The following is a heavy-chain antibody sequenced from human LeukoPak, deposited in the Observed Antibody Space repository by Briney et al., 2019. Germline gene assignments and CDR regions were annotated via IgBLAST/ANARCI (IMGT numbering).Heavy chain of an antibody. CDR3: ARELSYSLYYFDY. Sequence: PETLSLTCAVYGGSFSGYYWSWIRQPPGKWLEWIGEINHSGSTNYNPSLKSRVTISVDTSKNQFSLKLSSVTAADTAVYYCARELSYSLYYFDYWGQGTLVTVSS. J-gene: IGHJ4*02. CDR2: INHSGST. CDR1: GGSFSGYY. V-gene: IGHV4-34*01. D-gene: IGHD2-15*01.